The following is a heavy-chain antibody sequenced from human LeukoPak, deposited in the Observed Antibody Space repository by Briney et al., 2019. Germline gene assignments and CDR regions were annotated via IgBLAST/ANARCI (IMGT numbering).Heavy chain of an antibody. Sequence: PSETLSLTCAVYGGHFSAYYWNWIRQSPGKGLEWIGEINHSGSTNYNPSLKSRVTISGDPSKNQLSLKVSSVTAADSAAYYCASSGIAVAGPSYYFDYWGQGTLVTVSS. J-gene: IGHJ4*02. V-gene: IGHV4-34*01. CDR3: ASSGIAVAGPSYYFDY. CDR1: GGHFSAYY. D-gene: IGHD6-19*01. CDR2: INHSGST.